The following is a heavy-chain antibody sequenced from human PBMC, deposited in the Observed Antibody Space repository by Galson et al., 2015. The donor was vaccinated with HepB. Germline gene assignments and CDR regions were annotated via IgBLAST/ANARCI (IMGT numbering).Heavy chain of an antibody. V-gene: IGHV3-33*01. Sequence: SLRLSCATSGFVFKKFGMHWVRQAPGKGLEWLAVMWHDGKWKQYSESMEGRFTISKDKSGNTMFLQLDSLRVEDTGIYYCAGDPGKDEAIDYWGQGTLVTV. CDR2: MWHDGKWK. D-gene: IGHD3-10*01. CDR3: AGDPGKDEAIDY. CDR1: GFVFKKFG. J-gene: IGHJ4*02.